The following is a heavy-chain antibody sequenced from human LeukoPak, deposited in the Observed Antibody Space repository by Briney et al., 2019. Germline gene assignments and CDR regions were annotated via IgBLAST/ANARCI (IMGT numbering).Heavy chain of an antibody. D-gene: IGHD2-2*02. CDR3: ARDLGNTGWYTFDY. CDR2: TYFRSRWYN. J-gene: IGHJ4*02. CDR1: GDSVSSIHGA. V-gene: IGHV6-1*01. Sequence: SQTLSVTCAISGDSVSSIHGAWNWIRQSPSRGLEWLGRTYFRSRWYNEFAESLKGRMTIDLDISKNQFSLQLTSVTPEDTAVYYCARDLGNTGWYTFDYWGQGTLVTVSS.